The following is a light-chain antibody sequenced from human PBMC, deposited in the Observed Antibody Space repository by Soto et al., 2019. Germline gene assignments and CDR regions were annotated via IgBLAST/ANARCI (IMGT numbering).Light chain of an antibody. V-gene: IGKV1D-12*01. Sequence: QLYLSLSSVSAFIGDRVTITCRASQGISRWLAWYQQKPGKAPKLLIYATSSLQSGVPSRFSGSGFGTDFTLTISSLQPEDFATYYCQQANGFPITFGQGGR. CDR3: QQANGFPIT. J-gene: IGKJ5*01. CDR1: QGISRW. CDR2: ATS.